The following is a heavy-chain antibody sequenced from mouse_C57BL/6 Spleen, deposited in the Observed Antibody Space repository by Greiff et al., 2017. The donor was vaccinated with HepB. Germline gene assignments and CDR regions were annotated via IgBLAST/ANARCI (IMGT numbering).Heavy chain of an antibody. CDR1: GYTFTDYN. CDR3: ARSVFYYYGSSRHWYFDV. V-gene: IGHV1-18*01. CDR2: INPNNGGT. J-gene: IGHJ1*03. D-gene: IGHD1-1*01. Sequence: VHVKQSGPELVKPGASVKIPCKASGYTFTDYNMDWVKQSHGKSLEWIGDINPNNGGTIYNQKFKGKATLTVDKSSSTAYMELRSLTSEDTAVYYCARSVFYYYGSSRHWYFDVWGTGTTVTVSS.